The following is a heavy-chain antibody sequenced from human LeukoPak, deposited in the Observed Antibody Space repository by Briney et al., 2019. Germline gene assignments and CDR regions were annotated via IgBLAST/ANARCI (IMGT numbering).Heavy chain of an antibody. CDR2: INPNSGAT. J-gene: IGHJ6*02. CDR1: GYTFTGYY. CDR3: ARDRVVVVSSSGMDV. V-gene: IGHV1-2*02. Sequence: ASVKVSCKASGYTFTGYYMHWVRQAPGQGLEWMGWINPNSGATNYAQNFQGRVTLTRDTSISTAYMALSSLRLDDTAVYHCARDRVVVVSSSGMDVWGQGTTVTVS. D-gene: IGHD2-15*01.